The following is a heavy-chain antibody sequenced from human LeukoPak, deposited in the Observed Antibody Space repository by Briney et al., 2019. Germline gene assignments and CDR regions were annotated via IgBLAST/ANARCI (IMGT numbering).Heavy chain of an antibody. CDR1: GFTFSTYS. CDR2: ISSSSSYI. J-gene: IGHJ4*02. D-gene: IGHD3-10*01. CDR3: ARDQYGSGSYSRLDY. Sequence: GGSLRLSCAASGFTFSTYSMNWVRQAPGKGLEWVSSISSSSSYIYYADSVKGRFTISRDNAKNSLYLQMNSQRAEDTAVYYCARDQYGSGSYSRLDYWGQGTLVTVSS. V-gene: IGHV3-21*01.